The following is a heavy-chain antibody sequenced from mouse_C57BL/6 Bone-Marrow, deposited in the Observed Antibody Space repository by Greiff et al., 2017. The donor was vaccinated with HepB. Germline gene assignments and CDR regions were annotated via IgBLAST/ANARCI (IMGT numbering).Heavy chain of an antibody. CDR3: TRDHYYGSSHFDY. CDR2: ISSGGDYI. J-gene: IGHJ2*01. CDR1: GFTFSSYA. Sequence: EVKVVESGEGLVKPGGSLKLSCAASGFTFSSYAMSWVRQTPEKRLEWVAYISSGGDYIYYADTVKGRFTISRENARNTLYLQMSSLKSEDTAMYYCTRDHYYGSSHFDYWGQGTTLTVSS. V-gene: IGHV5-9-1*02. D-gene: IGHD1-1*01.